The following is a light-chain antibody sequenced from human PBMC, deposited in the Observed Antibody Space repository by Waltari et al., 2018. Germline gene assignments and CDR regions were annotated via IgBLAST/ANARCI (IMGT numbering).Light chain of an antibody. V-gene: IGKV2-40*01. Sequence: DIVMTQTPLSLPVTLGEPASISCRSSQSLLDSEDGNTYLEWYLQKPGQSPQLLIYEVSNQASGVPDRFSGSGSDTDFTLKISRVEAEDVGVYYCMQALEFPLTFGGGTKVEIK. CDR2: EVS. CDR3: MQALEFPLT. J-gene: IGKJ4*01. CDR1: QSLLDSEDGNTY.